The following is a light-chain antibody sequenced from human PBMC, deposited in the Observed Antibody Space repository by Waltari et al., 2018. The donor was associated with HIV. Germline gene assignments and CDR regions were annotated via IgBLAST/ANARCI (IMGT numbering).Light chain of an antibody. CDR3: TSYTSSDTWV. J-gene: IGLJ3*02. CDR2: DVN. CDR1: SSDVGNYNY. Sequence: QSALTQPASVSGSPGQSITISCTGTSSDVGNYNYVSWFQQPPDKAPTLILFDVNKRPSGVSSLFSGSKSAKTASLTISGLQPEDEGDYFCTSYTSSDTWVFGGGTKVTVL. V-gene: IGLV2-14*03.